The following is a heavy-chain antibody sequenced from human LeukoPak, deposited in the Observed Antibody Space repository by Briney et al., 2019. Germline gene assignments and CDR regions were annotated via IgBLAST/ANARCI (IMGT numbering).Heavy chain of an antibody. V-gene: IGHV4-4*07. Sequence: SETLSLTCTVSGDSISSYYWSWIRQPAGKGREWIGRIYTSGRPNYNPSLKSRVTMSVDTSKNQFSLKLSSVTAADTAVYYCARDNSGGSCGIWGQGTMVTVSS. J-gene: IGHJ3*02. D-gene: IGHD2-15*01. CDR3: ARDNSGGSCGI. CDR1: GDSISSYY. CDR2: IYTSGRP.